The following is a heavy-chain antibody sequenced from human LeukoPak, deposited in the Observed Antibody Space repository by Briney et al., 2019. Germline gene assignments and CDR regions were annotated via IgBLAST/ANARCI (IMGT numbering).Heavy chain of an antibody. CDR3: ARGPSPYYYDSSGYSD. CDR1: GGSISSYY. D-gene: IGHD3-22*01. V-gene: IGHV4-59*01. CDR2: IYYSGST. Sequence: SETLSLTCTVSGGSISSYYWSWIRQPPGKGLEWIGYIYYSGSTNYNPSLKSRVTISVDKSKNQFSLKLSSVTAADTAVYYCARGPSPYYYDSSGYSDWGQGTLVTVSS. J-gene: IGHJ4*02.